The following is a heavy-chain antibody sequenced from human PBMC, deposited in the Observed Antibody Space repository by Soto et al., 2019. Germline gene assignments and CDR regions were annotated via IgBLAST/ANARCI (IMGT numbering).Heavy chain of an antibody. CDR2: IYYSGST. V-gene: IGHV4-59*08. Sequence: QVQLQESGPGLVKPSETLSLTCTVSGGSISSYYWSWIRQPPGKGLEWIGYIYYSGSTNYNPSLKSRVIISVDTSKNQFSLKLSSVTAADTAVYYCARQGRYFDWLGWFDPWGQGTLVTVSS. J-gene: IGHJ5*02. CDR1: GGSISSYY. CDR3: ARQGRYFDWLGWFDP. D-gene: IGHD3-9*01.